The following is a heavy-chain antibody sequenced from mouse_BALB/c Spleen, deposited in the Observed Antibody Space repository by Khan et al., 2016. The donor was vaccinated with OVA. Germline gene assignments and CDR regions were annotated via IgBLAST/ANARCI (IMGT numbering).Heavy chain of an antibody. J-gene: IGHJ3*01. CDR3: ASIYYGYDWVAY. D-gene: IGHD2-2*01. V-gene: IGHV2-3*01. Sequence: QVQLKQSGPGLVAPSQSLSIRCTVSGLSLTNYGVSWVRQPPGKGLEWLGVIWGDGSTHSHSVLKSRLSISKDNSKRQVFVKLNRRQTDDTATYYWASIYYGYDWVAYWGQGTLVTVSA. CDR1: GLSLTNYG. CDR2: IWGDGST.